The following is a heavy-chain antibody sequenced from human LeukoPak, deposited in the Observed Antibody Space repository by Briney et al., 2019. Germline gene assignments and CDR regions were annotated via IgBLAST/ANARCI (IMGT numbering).Heavy chain of an antibody. D-gene: IGHD2/OR15-2a*01. CDR2: IGNSGGIT. CDR1: GFTFSSFA. V-gene: IGHV3-23*01. CDR3: RYFLPHFDY. Sequence: GGSLRLSCAASGFTFSSFAMNWVRQAPGKGLEWVSGIGNSGGITFYADSVKGRFTISRDNSKNTLYLQMNSLRVEDTAVYYCRYFLPHFDYWGQGTLVTVSS. J-gene: IGHJ4*02.